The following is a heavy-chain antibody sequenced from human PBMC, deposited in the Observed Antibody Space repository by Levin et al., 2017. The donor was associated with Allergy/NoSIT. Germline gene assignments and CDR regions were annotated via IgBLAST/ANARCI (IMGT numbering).Heavy chain of an antibody. CDR2: IYSGGST. D-gene: IGHD6-19*01. Sequence: GESLKISCAASGFTVSSNYMSWVRQAPGKGLEWVSVIYSGGSTYYADSVKGRFTISRDNSKNTLYLQMNSLRAEDTAVYYCARDARPTVRSRGQAVAGTGFNWGQGTLVTVSS. J-gene: IGHJ4*02. V-gene: IGHV3-66*01. CDR3: ARDARPTVRSRGQAVAGTGFN. CDR1: GFTVSSNY.